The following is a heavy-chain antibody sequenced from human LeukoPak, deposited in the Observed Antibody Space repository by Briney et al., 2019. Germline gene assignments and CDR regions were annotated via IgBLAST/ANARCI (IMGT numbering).Heavy chain of an antibody. CDR2: IKSKTDGGTT. CDR3: TTEGVVVPDARSKGAFDI. D-gene: IGHD2-2*01. CDR1: GFTFSNAW. Sequence: GGSLRLSCAASGFTFSNAWMSWVRQAPGKGLEWVGRIKSKTDGGTTDYAAPVKGRFTISRDDSKDTLYLQMNSLKTEDTAVYYCTTEGVVVPDARSKGAFDIWGQGTMVTVSS. J-gene: IGHJ3*02. V-gene: IGHV3-15*01.